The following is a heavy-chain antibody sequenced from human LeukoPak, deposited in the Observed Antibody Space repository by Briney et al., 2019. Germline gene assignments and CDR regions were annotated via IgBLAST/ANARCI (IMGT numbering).Heavy chain of an antibody. CDR3: ARAPTPMTTVTTLGY. CDR2: ISFDGTNK. V-gene: IGHV3-30-3*01. D-gene: IGHD4-17*01. Sequence: GGSLRLSCAASGFTFSSYTMHWVRQAPGKGLEWVAVISFDGTNKYYADSVKGRFTISRDNSENTLYLQMNSLRPEDTAVYYCARAPTPMTTVTTLGYWGQGTLVTVSS. J-gene: IGHJ4*02. CDR1: GFTFSSYT.